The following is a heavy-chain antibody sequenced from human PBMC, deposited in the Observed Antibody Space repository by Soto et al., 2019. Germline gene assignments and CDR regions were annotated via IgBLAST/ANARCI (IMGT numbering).Heavy chain of an antibody. Sequence: QVQLQESGPELVKPSQTLSLTCTVSGASISSGGYYWSWIRQHPGKGLEWIGYIYYSGSTYYNPSLRSWVTISVDTSKNQYALKLSSVTAADTAVYYCAGLRLGELSPFVYWGQGTLVTVSS. CDR2: IYYSGST. D-gene: IGHD3-16*02. J-gene: IGHJ4*02. CDR1: GASISSGGYY. V-gene: IGHV4-31*03. CDR3: AGLRLGELSPFVY.